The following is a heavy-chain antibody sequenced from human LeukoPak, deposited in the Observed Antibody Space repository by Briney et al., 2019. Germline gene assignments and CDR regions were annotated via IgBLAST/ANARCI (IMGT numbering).Heavy chain of an antibody. Sequence: GGSLRLSCAASGFTFSSYSMNWVRQAPGKGLEWVSVIYSGGSTYYADSVKGRFTISRHNSKNTLYLQMNSLRPEDTAVYYCARGDFWSGYYTGLYWGQGTLVTVSS. J-gene: IGHJ4*02. D-gene: IGHD3-3*01. CDR3: ARGDFWSGYYTGLY. CDR1: GFTFSSYS. CDR2: IYSGGST. V-gene: IGHV3-53*04.